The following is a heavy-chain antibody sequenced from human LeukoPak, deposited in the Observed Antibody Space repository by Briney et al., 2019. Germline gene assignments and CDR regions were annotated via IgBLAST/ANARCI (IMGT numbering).Heavy chain of an antibody. CDR3: ARAGGSYPLQYYFDY. CDR2: IIPIFGTA. V-gene: IGHV1-69*05. J-gene: IGHJ4*02. CDR1: VGTFSSYA. D-gene: IGHD1-26*01. Sequence: SVKVSCKASVGTFSSYAISWVLQAPGQGREWMGGIIPIFGTANYAQKFQGRVTITTDESTSTAYMWLCSLRYEDTAVYYCARAGGSYPLQYYFDYWGQGTLVTVSS.